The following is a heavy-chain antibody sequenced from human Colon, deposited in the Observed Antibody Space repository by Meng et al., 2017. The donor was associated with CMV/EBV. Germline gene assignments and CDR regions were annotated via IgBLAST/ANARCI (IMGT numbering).Heavy chain of an antibody. J-gene: IGHJ4*02. CDR3: AKDLSGCYAYYFDS. D-gene: IGHD1-26*01. CDR1: GFNFVIFG. CDR2: MNGLGDST. V-gene: IGHV3-23*01. Sequence: GESLKISCRASGFNFVIFGMTWVRQAPGRGLEWVASMNGLGDSTNYADSVKGRFTISRDSSMSTLYLQMNNLRGDDTAIYFCAKDLSGCYAYYFDSWGQGTLVTVSS.